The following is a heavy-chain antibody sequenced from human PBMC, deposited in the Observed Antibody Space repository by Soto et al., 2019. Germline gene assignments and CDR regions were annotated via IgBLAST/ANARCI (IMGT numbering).Heavy chain of an antibody. CDR3: PRVGGRDRSRWLLRFDP. Sequence: SETLSLTCTVSGGSTSSYYRSWIRQPPWKGLEWMGYIYYSGRTNYNPSINSRVTISVDTSKNQFSLKLSPVTAADTALYYSPRVGGRDRSRWLLRFDPWGQGTLVSLSS. CDR1: GGSTSSYY. V-gene: IGHV4-59*01. CDR2: IYYSGRT. D-gene: IGHD6-19*01. J-gene: IGHJ5*02.